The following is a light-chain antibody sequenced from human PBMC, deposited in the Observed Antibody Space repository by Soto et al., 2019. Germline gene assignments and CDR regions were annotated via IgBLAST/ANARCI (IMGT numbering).Light chain of an antibody. J-gene: IGKJ1*01. Sequence: DIQMTQSPSTLSGSVGYRVTITCRASQTNSSWLGWYQQKPGKAPKLLIYKASTLKSGVPSRFSGSGSGTEFTLTISSLLPDDFATYYCQHYNSYSEAFGQGTKVELK. CDR3: QHYNSYSEA. V-gene: IGKV1-5*03. CDR1: QTNSSW. CDR2: KAS.